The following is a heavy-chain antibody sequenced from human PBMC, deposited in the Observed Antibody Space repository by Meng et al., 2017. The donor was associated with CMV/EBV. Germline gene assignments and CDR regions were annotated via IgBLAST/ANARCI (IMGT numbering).Heavy chain of an antibody. J-gene: IGHJ5*02. CDR2: IITYNDDI. Sequence: ASVKVSCKTSGYTFSNFGITWVRQAPGQGLEWMGWIITYNDDIKYGQKFRGRLTMTTDTSTSTAYMELRSLISDDTAVYYCARDRCGTCPSGWWFDPWGQGTLVTVSS. CDR3: ARDRCGTCPSGWWFDP. CDR1: GYTFSNFG. D-gene: IGHD1-26*01. V-gene: IGHV1-18*01.